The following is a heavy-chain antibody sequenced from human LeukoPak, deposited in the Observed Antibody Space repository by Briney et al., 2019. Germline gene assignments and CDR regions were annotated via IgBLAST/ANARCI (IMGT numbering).Heavy chain of an antibody. J-gene: IGHJ3*02. V-gene: IGHV4-34*01. Sequence: SETLSLTCAVYGGSFSGYYWSWIRQPPGKGLEWIGEINHSGSTNYNPSLKSRVTISVDTSKNQCPLTLSSVTAADTAVYYCARSPREDILLWFGDAPPHDAFDIWGQGTMVTVSS. CDR3: ARSPREDILLWFGDAPPHDAFDI. CDR2: INHSGST. CDR1: GGSFSGYY. D-gene: IGHD3-10*01.